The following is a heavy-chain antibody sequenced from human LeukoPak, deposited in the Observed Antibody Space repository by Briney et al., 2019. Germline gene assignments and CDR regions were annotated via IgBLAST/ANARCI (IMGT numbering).Heavy chain of an antibody. Sequence: PGGSLRLPCAASGFTFSSFTLNWVRQAPGKGLEWVSGINWNGGSTGYADSVKGRFTISRDNAKNSLYLQMNSLRAEDTALYYCARVKTRGVVDAFDIWGQGTMVTVSS. J-gene: IGHJ3*02. CDR1: GFTFSSFT. CDR2: INWNGGST. CDR3: ARVKTRGVVDAFDI. D-gene: IGHD3-16*01. V-gene: IGHV3-20*04.